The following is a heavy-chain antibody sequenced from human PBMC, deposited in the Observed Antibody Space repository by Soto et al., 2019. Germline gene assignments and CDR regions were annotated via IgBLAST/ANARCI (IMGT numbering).Heavy chain of an antibody. J-gene: IGHJ4*02. CDR1: GYRFTSYG. V-gene: IGHV1-18*01. CDR3: ARPYDSSNSHRFDY. CDR2: ISAYNGNT. Sequence: ASVKVSCKASGYRFTSYGIIWVRQAPGQGLEWMGWISAYNGNTKYAQKFQGRVTMTTDTSTSTAYMELRSLRSDDTAVYYCARPYDSSNSHRFDYWGQGTLVTVSS. D-gene: IGHD3-22*01.